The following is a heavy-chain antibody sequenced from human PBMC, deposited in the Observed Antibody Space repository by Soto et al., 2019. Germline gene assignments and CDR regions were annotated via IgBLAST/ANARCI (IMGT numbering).Heavy chain of an antibody. D-gene: IGHD5-12*01. CDR3: ARANHRWLQVWYVDR. J-gene: IGHJ2*01. CDR1: GGTFSNYP. CDR2: IIPLFGTV. V-gene: IGHV1-69*12. Sequence: QVQLVQSGAEVKKPGSSVKVSCKASGGTFSNYPISWVRQAPGQGLEWMGGIIPLFGTVNYAQKFQGRVTITADESTSTDYMELSSLKSEDTAVYYCARANHRWLQVWYVDRWGRGTLVTVSS.